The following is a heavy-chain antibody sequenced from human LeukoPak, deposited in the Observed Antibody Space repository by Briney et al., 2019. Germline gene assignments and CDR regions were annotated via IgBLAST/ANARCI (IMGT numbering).Heavy chain of an antibody. CDR3: ARTHFDSLGWFDP. J-gene: IGHJ5*02. D-gene: IGHD3-9*01. CDR1: GGSISSSRDY. Sequence: SETLSLTCIVSGGSISSSRDYWAWIRQPPGKGLEWIANIYYSGSTYYSPSLKSRVTISVDTSKNRFSLNLTSVTAADTALYFCARTHFDSLGWFDPWGQGIQVIVSS. V-gene: IGHV4-39*07. CDR2: IYYSGST.